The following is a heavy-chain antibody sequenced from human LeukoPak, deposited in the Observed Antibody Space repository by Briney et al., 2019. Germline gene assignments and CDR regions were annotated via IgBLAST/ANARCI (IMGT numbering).Heavy chain of an antibody. V-gene: IGHV5-51*01. CDR3: ARHKGRGYSGYDHTTACDY. J-gene: IGHJ4*02. CDR1: GYSFTSYW. D-gene: IGHD5-12*01. CDR2: IYPGDSDT. Sequence: GESLKISCKGSGYSFTSYWIGWVRQMPGKGLEWMGIIYPGDSDTRYSPSFQGQVTISADKSISTAYLQWSSLKASDTAMYYFARHKGRGYSGYDHTTACDYWGQGTLVTVSS.